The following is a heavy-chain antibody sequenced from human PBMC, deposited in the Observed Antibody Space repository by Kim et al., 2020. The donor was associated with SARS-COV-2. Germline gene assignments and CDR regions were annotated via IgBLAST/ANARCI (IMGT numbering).Heavy chain of an antibody. D-gene: IGHD3-3*01. V-gene: IGHV1-2*02. Sequence: NYAQKLQGRVTMTRDTSISTAYMELSRLRSDDTAVYYCARDWSGSYFDYWGQGTLVTVSS. CDR3: ARDWSGSYFDY. J-gene: IGHJ4*02.